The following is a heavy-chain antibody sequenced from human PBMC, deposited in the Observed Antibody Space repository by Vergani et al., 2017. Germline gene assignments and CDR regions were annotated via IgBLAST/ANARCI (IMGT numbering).Heavy chain of an antibody. J-gene: IGHJ6*03. D-gene: IGHD2-21*01. V-gene: IGHV4-4*07. CDR3: ARIGDYHYYRDV. CDR1: GGSISRYY. CDR2: VYFTGST. Sequence: QVQLQESGPGLVRASETLSLNCTVSGGSISRYYWSWIRQPAGKGLEWIGRVYFTGSTNYNPSLESRVIMSVDTSKNQFSLKLSSVTNADTAVYYCARIGDYHYYRDVWGKGP.